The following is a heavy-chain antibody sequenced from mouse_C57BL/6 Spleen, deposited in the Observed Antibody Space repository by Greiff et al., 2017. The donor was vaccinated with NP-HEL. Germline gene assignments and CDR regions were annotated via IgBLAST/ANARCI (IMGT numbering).Heavy chain of an antibody. D-gene: IGHD4-1*01. V-gene: IGHV1-80*01. J-gene: IGHJ4*01. CDR2: IYPGGGET. Sequence: QVQLQQSGAELVKPGASVKISCKASGYAFSSYWMNWVKQRPGKGLEWIGQIYPGGGETNYTGKLKGKGTLTDDKSSSTAYMQLSSLASEDSAVYFCARLTRAMDYWGQGTSVTVSS. CDR1: GYAFSSYW. CDR3: ARLTRAMDY.